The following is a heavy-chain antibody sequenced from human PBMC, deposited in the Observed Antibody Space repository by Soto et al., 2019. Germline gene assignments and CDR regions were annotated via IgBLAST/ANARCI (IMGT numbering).Heavy chain of an antibody. CDR1: GFTFSSYE. CDR3: ARGLRLGYCSSTSCYTPMDV. D-gene: IGHD2-2*02. V-gene: IGHV3-48*03. CDR2: ISSSGSTI. Sequence: GGSLRLSCVASGFTFSSYEMNWVRQAPGKGLEWVSYISSSGSTIYYADSVKGRFTISRDNAKNSLYLQMNSLRAEDTAVYYCARGLRLGYCSSTSCYTPMDVWGQGTTVTVSS. J-gene: IGHJ6*02.